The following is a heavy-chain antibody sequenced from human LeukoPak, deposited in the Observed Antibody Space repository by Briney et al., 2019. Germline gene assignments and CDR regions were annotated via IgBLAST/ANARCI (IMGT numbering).Heavy chain of an antibody. Sequence: GASVKVSCKASGYTFTGYYMHWVRQAPGQGLEWMGWINPNSGGTNYAQKFQGRVTMTRDTSISTAYMELSRLRSDDTAVYYCARLGTAMVFDYFDYWGQGTLVTVSS. CDR2: INPNSGGT. V-gene: IGHV1-2*02. J-gene: IGHJ4*02. D-gene: IGHD5-18*01. CDR1: GYTFTGYY. CDR3: ARLGTAMVFDYFDY.